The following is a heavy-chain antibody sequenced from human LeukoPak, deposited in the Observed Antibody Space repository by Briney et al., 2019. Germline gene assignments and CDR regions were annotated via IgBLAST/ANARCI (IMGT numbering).Heavy chain of an antibody. CDR1: GFTFSSYG. D-gene: IGHD3-3*01. J-gene: IGHJ4*02. Sequence: GGSLRLSCAASGFTFSSYGMSWVRQAPGRGPEWVSVISGSGGSTYYADSVKGRFTISRDNAKNSLYLQMNSLRAEDTAVYYCARDFRFLEDYWGQGTLVTVSS. CDR2: ISGSGGST. V-gene: IGHV3-23*01. CDR3: ARDFRFLEDY.